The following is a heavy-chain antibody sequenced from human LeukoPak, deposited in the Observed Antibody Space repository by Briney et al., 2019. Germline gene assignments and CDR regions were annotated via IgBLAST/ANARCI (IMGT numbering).Heavy chain of an antibody. V-gene: IGHV4-39*01. CDR2: IYYSGST. Sequence: SETLSLTCTVSGGSISSSSYYWGWIRQPPGKGLEWIGSIYYSGSTYYNPSLKSRVTISVDTSKNQFSLKLSSVTAADTAVYYCARQFLAYCGGDCSYFDYWGQGTLVTVSS. D-gene: IGHD2-21*02. CDR3: ARQFLAYCGGDCSYFDY. CDR1: GGSISSSSYY. J-gene: IGHJ4*02.